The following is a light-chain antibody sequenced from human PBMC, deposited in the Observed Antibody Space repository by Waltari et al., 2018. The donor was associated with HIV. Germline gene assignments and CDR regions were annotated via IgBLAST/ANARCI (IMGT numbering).Light chain of an antibody. J-gene: IGLJ3*02. Sequence: NFMLTQPHSVSESPGKTVTISCTRSSGSIASNYVQWYQQRPGSAPTTVIYEDNPRPSGVPDLFSGSIDSSSNSASLTISGLKTEDEADYYCQSYDSSNWVFGGGTKLTVL. CDR2: EDN. V-gene: IGLV6-57*04. CDR1: SGSIASNY. CDR3: QSYDSSNWV.